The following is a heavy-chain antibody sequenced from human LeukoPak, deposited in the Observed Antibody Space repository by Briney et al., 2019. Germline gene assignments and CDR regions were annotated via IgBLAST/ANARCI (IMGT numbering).Heavy chain of an antibody. Sequence: SETLSLTCAVYGGSFSGYYWSWIRQPPGKGLEWIGEINHSGSTNYNPSLKSRVTISVDTSKNQFSLKLSSVTAADTAVYYCARRGGYCSSTSCYTRIPNWFDPWGQGTLVTVSS. CDR3: ARRGGYCSSTSCYTRIPNWFDP. CDR2: INHSGST. V-gene: IGHV4-34*01. D-gene: IGHD2-2*02. CDR1: GGSFSGYY. J-gene: IGHJ5*02.